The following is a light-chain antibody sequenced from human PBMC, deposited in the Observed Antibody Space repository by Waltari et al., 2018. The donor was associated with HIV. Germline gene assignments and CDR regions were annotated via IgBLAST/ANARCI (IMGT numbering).Light chain of an antibody. CDR1: SSNLGSND. CDR3: AAWDDSVSGWV. CDR2: RNN. Sequence: QSVLTQPPSTSGTPGQRVTISCSGSSSNLGSNDVSWYQQLPGTAPKLLIYRNNQRPAAILDRFYGSKSGTSAYLAISGLRAEDEADYYCAAWDDSVSGWVFGGGTKLTVL. J-gene: IGLJ3*02. V-gene: IGLV1-47*01.